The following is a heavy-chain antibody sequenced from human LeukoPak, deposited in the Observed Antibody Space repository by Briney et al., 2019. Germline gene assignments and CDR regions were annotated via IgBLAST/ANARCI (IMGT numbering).Heavy chain of an antibody. V-gene: IGHV4-30-4*08. CDR1: GGSISSGDYY. CDR3: AREPRYSSGGMVDY. D-gene: IGHD6-19*01. CDR2: IYYSGST. Sequence: SQTLSLTCTVSGGSISSGDYYWSWIRQPPGKGLEWIGYIYYSGSTYYNPSLKSRVTISVATSKKQFSLKLSSVTAADTAVYYCAREPRYSSGGMVDYWGQGTLVTVSS. J-gene: IGHJ4*02.